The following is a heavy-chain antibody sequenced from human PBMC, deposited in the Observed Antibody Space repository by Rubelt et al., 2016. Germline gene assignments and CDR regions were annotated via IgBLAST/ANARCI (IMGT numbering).Heavy chain of an antibody. D-gene: IGHD5-12*01. CDR3: ARVARSRACEY. CDR2: INHSGST. Sequence: QVQLQQWGAGLLKPSETLSLICAVYGGSFSGYYWSWIRQPPGKGLEWIGEINHSGSTNYNPSLKSRVTISVDTSKNQFSLKLSSVTAADTAVYYCARVARSRACEYWGQGTLVTVSS. J-gene: IGHJ4*02. V-gene: IGHV4-34*01. CDR1: GGSFSGYY.